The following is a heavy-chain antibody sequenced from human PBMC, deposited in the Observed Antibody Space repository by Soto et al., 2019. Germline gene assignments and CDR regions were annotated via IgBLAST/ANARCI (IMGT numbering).Heavy chain of an antibody. J-gene: IGHJ3*02. CDR2: LNHSGST. Sequence: SDTLSLTCAVYGGSFSGYYWSWIRQPPGKGLEWIGELNHSGSTNYNPSLKSRVTISVDTSKNQFSLKLSSVTAADTAVYYCARAWDQLIQSSNEDAFDIWGQGTMVTVSS. CDR1: GGSFSGYY. D-gene: IGHD5-18*01. V-gene: IGHV4-34*01. CDR3: ARAWDQLIQSSNEDAFDI.